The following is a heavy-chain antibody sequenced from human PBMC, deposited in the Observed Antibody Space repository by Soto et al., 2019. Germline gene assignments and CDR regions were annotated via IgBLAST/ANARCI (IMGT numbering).Heavy chain of an antibody. V-gene: IGHV3-30*18. CDR3: AKDRVGGTFYTPLGF. D-gene: IGHD6-19*01. J-gene: IGHJ4*02. CDR1: GFNFDNYR. CDR2: ISYDGSNK. Sequence: AGSLRLSCQAAGFNFDNYRVHWVRQATSKGLEWVAVISYDGSNKYYADSVKGRFTISRDNSKNTLSLHLNTLKPEDTAVYHCAKDRVGGTFYTPLGFWGQGTLVTVSS.